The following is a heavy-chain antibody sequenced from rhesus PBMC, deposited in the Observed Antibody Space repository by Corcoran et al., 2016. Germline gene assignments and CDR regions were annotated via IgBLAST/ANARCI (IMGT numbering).Heavy chain of an antibody. CDR1: GYSISSGYG. V-gene: IGHV4-127*01. Sequence: QVQLQESGPGLVKPSETLSLTCAVSGYSISSGYGWRWMRQPPGKGLEWIGYIGGSGVSTNKNPSVNSGVPISKDTSKNQFSSKLSSVTAADTAVYYCARDRGLNDAFDVWGQGLRVTVSS. D-gene: IGHD6-37*01. CDR3: ARDRGLNDAFDV. J-gene: IGHJ3*01. CDR2: IGGSGVST.